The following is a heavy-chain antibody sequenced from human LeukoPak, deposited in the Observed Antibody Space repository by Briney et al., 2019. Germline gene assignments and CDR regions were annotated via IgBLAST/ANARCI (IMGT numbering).Heavy chain of an antibody. J-gene: IGHJ4*02. V-gene: IGHV3-30*02. CDR3: VKDQGQVYGYFDS. D-gene: IGHD6-6*01. Sequence: GGSLRLSFAASGFTFSNYGMHWVRQAPGKGLEWVAFVYYDGRNKFYAASVKGRFTISRDNSRNSLYIQMNSLRTEDSAVYYCVKDQGQVYGYFDSWGQGTLVTVSS. CDR1: GFTFSNYG. CDR2: VYYDGRNK.